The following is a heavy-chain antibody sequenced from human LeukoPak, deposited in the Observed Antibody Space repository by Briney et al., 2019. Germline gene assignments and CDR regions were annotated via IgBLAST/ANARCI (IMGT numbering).Heavy chain of an antibody. D-gene: IGHD6-25*01. CDR1: DYTLIRYG. J-gene: IGHJ3*02. V-gene: IGHV1-18*01. Sequence: ASVKVSCKASDYTLIRYGINWVRRASRQAFEWLGWISGYNCNTNHAQKSQGRVTMTADASTSTAYVELRSLRSGDTAVYYCARSPHRSGDAFDIWGEGTMVTVSS. CDR3: ARSPHRSGDAFDI. CDR2: ISGYNCNT.